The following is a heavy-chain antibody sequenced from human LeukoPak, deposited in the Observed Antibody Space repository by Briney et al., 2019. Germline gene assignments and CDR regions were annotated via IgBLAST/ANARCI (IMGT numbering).Heavy chain of an antibody. V-gene: IGHV3-21*01. CDR1: GFTFSSYS. J-gene: IGHJ4*02. CDR2: ISSSSSYI. Sequence: GGSLRLSCAASGFTFSSYSMNWVRQAPGKGLEWVSSISSSSSYIYYADSVKGRFTISRDNAKNSLYLQMNSLRAEDTAVYYCARDHGVSGYGDCLDYWGQGTLVTVSS. CDR3: ARDHGVSGYGDCLDY. D-gene: IGHD4-17*01.